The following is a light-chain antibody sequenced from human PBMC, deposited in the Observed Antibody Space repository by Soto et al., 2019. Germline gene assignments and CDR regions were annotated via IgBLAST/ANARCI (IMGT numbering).Light chain of an antibody. CDR2: AAS. Sequence: DIQLTQSPSFLSASVGDRVTITCRASQGISSYLAWYQQKPGKAPKLLIYAASTLQSGVPSRFSGSGSGTEFTLTISSLQPEDFATYCCQQLNSYPQTVGQGTKVDIK. V-gene: IGKV1-9*01. CDR3: QQLNSYPQT. CDR1: QGISSY. J-gene: IGKJ1*01.